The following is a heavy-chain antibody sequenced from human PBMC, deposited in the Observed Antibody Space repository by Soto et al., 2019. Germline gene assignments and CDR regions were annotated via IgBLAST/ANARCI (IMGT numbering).Heavy chain of an antibody. J-gene: IGHJ6*02. Sequence: GGSLRLSRAASGFTVSSNYMSWVRQAPGKGLEWVSVIYSGGRTYYADSVKGRFTISRDNSKNTLYLQMNSLRAEDTAVYYCARDRYSGYDYYYFGMDVWGQGTTVTVSS. D-gene: IGHD5-12*01. CDR3: ARDRYSGYDYYYFGMDV. V-gene: IGHV3-53*01. CDR2: IYSGGRT. CDR1: GFTVSSNY.